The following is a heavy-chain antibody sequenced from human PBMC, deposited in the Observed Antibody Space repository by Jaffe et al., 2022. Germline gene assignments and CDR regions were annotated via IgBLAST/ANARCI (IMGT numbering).Heavy chain of an antibody. D-gene: IGHD4-17*01. Sequence: EVQLLESGGGLVQPGGSLRLSCAASGFTFNTYAMSWVRQAPGKGLEWVSTISHSGGSTYYADSVKGRFTISRDNSKNTLYLQMNSLRAEDTAVYYCAKVIWESTVTTPDAFDIWGQGTMVTVSS. CDR1: GFTFNTYA. CDR2: ISHSGGST. V-gene: IGHV3-23*01. CDR3: AKVIWESTVTTPDAFDI. J-gene: IGHJ3*02.